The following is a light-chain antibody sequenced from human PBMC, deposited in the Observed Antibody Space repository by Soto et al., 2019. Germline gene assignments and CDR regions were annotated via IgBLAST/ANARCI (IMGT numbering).Light chain of an antibody. CDR1: SSDIGSYNF. CDR3: SSLTTTYTLI. J-gene: IGLJ2*01. V-gene: IGLV2-14*03. CDR2: DVS. Sequence: QSVLTQPASVSGSPGQSITISCAGTSSDIGSYNFVSWYQHHPGKAPKLIIYDVSSRPSGVSTRFSGSKSGNTASLAISGLQTEDEADYYCSSLTTTYTLIFGGGTKLTVL.